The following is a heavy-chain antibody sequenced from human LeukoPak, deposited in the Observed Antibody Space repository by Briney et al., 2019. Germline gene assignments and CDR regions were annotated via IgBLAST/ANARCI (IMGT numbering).Heavy chain of an antibody. CDR2: VSYDGSYK. Sequence: PGGSLRLSCAATGFTFSNFAMHWVRQAPGKGLEWVAVVSYDGSYKYYADSMKGRFTISRDNSKNTLYLQMNSLRAEDTAVYYCARENLYYYDSSGLYNWFDPWGQGTLVTVSS. CDR1: GFTFSNFA. V-gene: IGHV3-30*04. CDR3: ARENLYYYDSSGLYNWFDP. D-gene: IGHD3-22*01. J-gene: IGHJ5*02.